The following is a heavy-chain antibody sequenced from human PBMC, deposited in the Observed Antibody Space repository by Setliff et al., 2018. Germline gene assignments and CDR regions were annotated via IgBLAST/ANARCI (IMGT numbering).Heavy chain of an antibody. CDR2: ISSSSSTI. CDR3: ARLDGFVINGYYSTSYYHYMDF. J-gene: IGHJ6*03. D-gene: IGHD3-22*01. V-gene: IGHV3-48*01. Sequence: PGGSLRLSCAASGITFSIYSMNWVRQAPGKGPEWVSYISSSSSTIYYAESVKGRFTISRDNAKNSLYLEMNGLRAEDTAIYYCARLDGFVINGYYSTSYYHYMDFWGKGTTVTVSS. CDR1: GITFSIYS.